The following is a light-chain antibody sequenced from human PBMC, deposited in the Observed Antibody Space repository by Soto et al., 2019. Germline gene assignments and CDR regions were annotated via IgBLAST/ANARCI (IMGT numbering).Light chain of an antibody. J-gene: IGKJ1*01. CDR2: GAS. V-gene: IGKV3-20*01. Sequence: EIVMTQSPATLSVSPGERATLSCSASQSVISSYLAWYQQKPGQAPRLLIYGASSRATGIPDRFSGSGSGTDFTLTISRLEPEDFAVYYCQQYGSSPPWTFGQGTKVDI. CDR1: QSVISSY. CDR3: QQYGSSPPWT.